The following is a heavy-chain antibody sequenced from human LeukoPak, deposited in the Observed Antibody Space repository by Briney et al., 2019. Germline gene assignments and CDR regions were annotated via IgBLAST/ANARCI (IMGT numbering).Heavy chain of an antibody. J-gene: IGHJ4*02. CDR2: IYYTGST. CDR3: AREDSGYDYSPFDY. D-gene: IGHD5-12*01. V-gene: IGHV4-61*01. Sequence: SETLSLTCTVSGGSISSSSYYWGWIRQPPGKGLEWIGYIYYTGSTNYNPSLKSRVIMSVDTSQNQFSLKLRSVTAADTAVYYCAREDSGYDYSPFDYWGQGILVTVSS. CDR1: GGSISSSSYY.